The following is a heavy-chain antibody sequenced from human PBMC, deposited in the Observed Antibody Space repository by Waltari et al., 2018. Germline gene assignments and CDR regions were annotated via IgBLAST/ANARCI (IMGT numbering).Heavy chain of an antibody. CDR1: GFSFGDYW. V-gene: IGHV3-74*01. Sequence: EVQLVESGGGLVQPGGSLRLSCAASGFSFGDYWMHWVRQAPGKGLEWVSRINIDGGYISYTDSVKGRFTISRDNAKNTLFLQLNSLRVEDTAVYYCARKGGRGYPYGPFYYDNWGQGTLVTVSP. J-gene: IGHJ4*02. D-gene: IGHD5-18*01. CDR2: INIDGGYI. CDR3: ARKGGRGYPYGPFYYDN.